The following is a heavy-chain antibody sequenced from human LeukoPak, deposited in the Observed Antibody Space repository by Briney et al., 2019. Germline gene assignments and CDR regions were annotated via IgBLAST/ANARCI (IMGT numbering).Heavy chain of an antibody. V-gene: IGHV3-30-3*01. CDR2: ISYDGSNK. J-gene: IGHJ4*02. CDR1: GFTFGSYA. D-gene: IGHD3-9*01. Sequence: GGSLRLSCAASGFTFGSYAMHRVRQAPGKGLEWVAVISYDGSNKYYADSVKGRFTISRDNSKNTLYLQMNSLRAEDTAVYYCARSHLRYFDWLYSPFDYWGQGTLVTVSS. CDR3: ARSHLRYFDWLYSPFDY.